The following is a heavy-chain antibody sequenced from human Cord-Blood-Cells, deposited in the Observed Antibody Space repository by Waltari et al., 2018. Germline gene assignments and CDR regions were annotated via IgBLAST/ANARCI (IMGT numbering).Heavy chain of an antibody. CDR3: ASGATLFDY. J-gene: IGHJ4*02. D-gene: IGHD1-26*01. V-gene: IGHV3-30*04. CDR1: GFTFSRDA. CDR2: ISNDGRNK. Sequence: QVQLVESGGGGVQPGRYLRLSWAASGFTFSRDAVHWVRQAPGKGRVGGAVISNDGRNKSYADSGKGLFTISRDNSKNTLYLQMNSLRAENTAVYYCASGATLFDYWGQGTLVTVSS.